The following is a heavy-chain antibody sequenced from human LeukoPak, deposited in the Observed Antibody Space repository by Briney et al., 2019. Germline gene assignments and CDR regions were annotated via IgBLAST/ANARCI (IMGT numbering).Heavy chain of an antibody. J-gene: IGHJ4*02. CDR3: ASSNAAILDMYYFDY. Sequence: AGGSLRLSCAASGFTFSTYAMNWVRQGPGKGLEWVSYISSSGSTIYYADSVKGRFTISRDNAKNSLYLQMNSLRAEDTAVYYCASSNAAILDMYYFDYWGQGTLVTVSS. CDR1: GFTFSTYA. CDR2: ISSSGSTI. V-gene: IGHV3-48*04. D-gene: IGHD2-15*01.